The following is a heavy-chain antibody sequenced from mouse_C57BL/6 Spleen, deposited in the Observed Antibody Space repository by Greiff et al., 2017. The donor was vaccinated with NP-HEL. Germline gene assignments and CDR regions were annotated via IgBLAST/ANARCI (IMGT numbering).Heavy chain of an antibody. CDR2: IWRGGST. CDR1: GFSLTSYG. CDR3: ATLYYGNYTWYFDV. J-gene: IGHJ1*03. V-gene: IGHV2-5*01. Sequence: QVQLQQSGPGLVQPSQSLSITCTVSGFSLTSYGVHWVRQSPGKGLEWLGVIWRGGSTDYNAAFMSRLSITKDNSKSQVFFKMNSLQADDTAIYYCATLYYGNYTWYFDVWGTGTTVTVSS. D-gene: IGHD2-1*01.